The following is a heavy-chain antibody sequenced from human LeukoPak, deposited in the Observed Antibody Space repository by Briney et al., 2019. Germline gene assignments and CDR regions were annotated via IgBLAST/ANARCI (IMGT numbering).Heavy chain of an antibody. J-gene: IGHJ4*02. D-gene: IGHD3-22*01. CDR2: IYVSGDV. Sequence: TPSLTCTVSGGAVIGSYLTWIRQSAGGDLEYMGYIYVSGDVKYSPSLKSRDAIFIDMSRNQFSLRLNSVTAADTATYHRARSRNYDTTGYNPAYYFDTWGQGALVTVTS. V-gene: IGHV4-59*02. CDR1: GGAVIGSY. CDR3: ARSRNYDTTGYNPAYYFDT.